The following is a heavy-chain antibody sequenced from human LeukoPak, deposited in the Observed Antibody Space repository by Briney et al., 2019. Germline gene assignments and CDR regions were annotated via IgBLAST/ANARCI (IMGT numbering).Heavy chain of an antibody. D-gene: IGHD3-22*01. V-gene: IGHV4-59*11. CDR1: DGSISRHY. Sequence: TASETLPLTCTVSDGSISRHYWSWIRQPPGKGLEWIGYIYYSGRTKWNPSLQSRVTVSLDTSENNFSLKLTSVTAADTAVYYCARLLDNDSSGDPDTFDMWGQGTVVTVSS. CDR3: ARLLDNDSSGDPDTFDM. J-gene: IGHJ3*02. CDR2: IYYSGRT.